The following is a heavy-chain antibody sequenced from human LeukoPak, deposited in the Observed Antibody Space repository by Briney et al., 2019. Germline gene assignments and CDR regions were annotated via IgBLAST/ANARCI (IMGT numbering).Heavy chain of an antibody. V-gene: IGHV3-30-3*01. Sequence: GRSLRLSCAASGFTFSSYAMHWVRQAPGKGLEWVAVISYDGSNKYYADSAKGRFTISRDNSKNTLYLQVNSLRAEDTAVYYCAREDSLYYYGMDVWGQGTTVTVSS. CDR3: AREDSLYYYGMDV. D-gene: IGHD2-15*01. J-gene: IGHJ6*02. CDR1: GFTFSSYA. CDR2: ISYDGSNK.